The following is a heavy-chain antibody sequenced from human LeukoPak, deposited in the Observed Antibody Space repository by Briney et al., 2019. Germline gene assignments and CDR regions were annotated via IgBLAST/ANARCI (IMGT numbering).Heavy chain of an antibody. J-gene: IGHJ6*03. Sequence: GSSVTVSCKASGYTFTSNDINWVRQATGQGLEWMGLMNPNSSNTGYPHMFHGRVTMTRNPSITTPYIELSSLRSEDTAVYYCARAGYYYYYMDVWGKGTTVTVSS. CDR3: ARAGYYYYYMDV. V-gene: IGHV1-8*01. CDR1: GYTFTSND. CDR2: MNPNSSNT.